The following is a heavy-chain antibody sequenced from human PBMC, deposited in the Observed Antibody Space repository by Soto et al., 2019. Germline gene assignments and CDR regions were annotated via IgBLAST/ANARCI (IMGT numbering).Heavy chain of an antibody. Sequence: EVQLVESGGGLVQPGGSLRLSCAASGFTFNSYGMHWVRQAPGKGLVWVSRINPDGRSTNYADSVKGRFTISRDNAKNTLYLQMNSLSAEDTAVYHCARGGLQGSGNHYNDNWGQGTLVTVSS. V-gene: IGHV3-74*01. CDR2: INPDGRST. D-gene: IGHD3-10*01. CDR3: ARGGLQGSGNHYNDN. CDR1: GFTFNSYG. J-gene: IGHJ4*02.